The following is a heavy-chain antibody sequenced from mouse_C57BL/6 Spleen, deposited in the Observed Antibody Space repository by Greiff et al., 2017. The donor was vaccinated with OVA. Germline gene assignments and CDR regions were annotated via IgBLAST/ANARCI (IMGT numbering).Heavy chain of an antibody. J-gene: IGHJ3*01. Sequence: VMLVESGPGLVQPSQSLSITCTVSGFSLTSYGVHWVRQSPGKGLEWLGVIWSGGSTDYNAAFISRLGISKDNSKSQVFFKMNSLQADDTAIYYCARVGYGNYGFAYWGQGTLVTVSA. CDR1: GFSLTSYG. CDR2: IWSGGST. CDR3: ARVGYGNYGFAY. D-gene: IGHD2-1*01. V-gene: IGHV2-2*01.